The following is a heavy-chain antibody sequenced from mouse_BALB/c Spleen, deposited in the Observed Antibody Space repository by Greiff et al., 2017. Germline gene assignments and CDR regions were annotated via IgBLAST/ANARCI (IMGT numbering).Heavy chain of an antibody. J-gene: IGHJ4*01. CDR3: ARGGPYGSSWYYAMDY. V-gene: IGHV1-77*01. Sequence: VQLQQSGAELARPGASVKLSCKASGYTFTDYYINWVKQRTGQGLEWIGEIYPGSGNTYYNEKFKGKATLTADKSSSTAYMQLSSLTSEDSAVYFCARGGPYGSSWYYAMDYWGQGTSVTVSS. CDR1: GYTFTDYY. CDR2: IYPGSGNT. D-gene: IGHD1-1*01.